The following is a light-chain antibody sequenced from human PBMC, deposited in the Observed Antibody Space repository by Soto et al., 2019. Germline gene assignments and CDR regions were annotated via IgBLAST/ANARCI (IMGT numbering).Light chain of an antibody. J-gene: IGKJ4*01. CDR3: QQRSNWPPRT. CDR1: QSVSSY. Sequence: EIVLTQSPATLSLSPGERATLSCRASQSVSSYLAWYQQKPGQAPRLLIYDASNTATGIPARFSGSGSGTDFTLTISSLEPEDFAVYYCQQRSNWPPRTFGGGTKVEIK. CDR2: DAS. V-gene: IGKV3-11*01.